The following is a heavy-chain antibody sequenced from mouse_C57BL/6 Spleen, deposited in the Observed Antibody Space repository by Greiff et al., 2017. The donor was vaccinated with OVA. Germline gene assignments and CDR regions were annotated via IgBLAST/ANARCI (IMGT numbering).Heavy chain of an antibody. J-gene: IGHJ2*01. CDR1: GYSITSGYY. CDR3: ARGDDGYSYYFDY. CDR2: ISYDGSN. V-gene: IGHV3-6*01. D-gene: IGHD2-3*01. Sequence: DVQLQESGPGLVKPSQSLSLTCSVTGYSITSGYYWNWIRQFPGNKLEWMGYISYDGSNNYNPSLKNRISITRDTSKNQFFLKLNSVTTEDTATYYCARGDDGYSYYFDYWGQGTTLTVAS.